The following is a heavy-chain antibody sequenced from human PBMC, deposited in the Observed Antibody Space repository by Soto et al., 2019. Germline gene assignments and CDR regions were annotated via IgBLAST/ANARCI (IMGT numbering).Heavy chain of an antibody. CDR2: ISYDGSNK. J-gene: IGHJ6*03. D-gene: IGHD3-3*01. Sequence: GGSLRLSCAASGFTFSSYGMHWVRQAPGKGLEWVAVISYDGSNKYYADSVKGRFTISRDNSKNTLYLQMNSLRAEDTAVYYCAKDAIITIFGVVIKGYMDVWGKGTTVTVSS. CDR3: AKDAIITIFGVVIKGYMDV. CDR1: GFTFSSYG. V-gene: IGHV3-30*18.